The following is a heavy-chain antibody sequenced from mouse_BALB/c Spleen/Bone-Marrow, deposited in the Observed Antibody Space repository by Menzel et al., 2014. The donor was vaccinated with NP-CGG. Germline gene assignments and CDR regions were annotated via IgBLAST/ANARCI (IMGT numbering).Heavy chain of an antibody. Sequence: EVQLQQSGAELVKPGASAKLSCTAPGFNIKDTYIHWVKRRPEQGLEWIGRIDPENGNIKYDPKFQVKATITADTSSNTAYLQLSSLTSEDTAVYYCTRRGFDFWGQGTTLTVSS. CDR2: IDPENGNI. CDR1: GFNIKDTY. CDR3: TRRGFDF. J-gene: IGHJ2*01. V-gene: IGHV14-3*02.